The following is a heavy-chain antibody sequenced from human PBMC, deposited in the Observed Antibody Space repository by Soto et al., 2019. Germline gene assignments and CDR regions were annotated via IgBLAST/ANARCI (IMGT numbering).Heavy chain of an antibody. D-gene: IGHD4-17*01. CDR3: AKGEATVTTPVDY. CDR2: ISGSGAST. CDR1: GFTFSSYA. J-gene: IGHJ4*02. V-gene: IGHV3-23*01. Sequence: GSLRLSCAASGFTFSSYAMTWVRQAPGKGLEWVSGISGSGASTYHADSVKGRFTISKDNSKNTLYLQMNSLRAEDTAVYYCAKGEATVTTPVDYWGQGTLVTVSS.